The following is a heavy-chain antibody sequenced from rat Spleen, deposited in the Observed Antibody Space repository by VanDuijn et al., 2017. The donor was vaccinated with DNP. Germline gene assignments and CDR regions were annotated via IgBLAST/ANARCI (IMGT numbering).Heavy chain of an antibody. CDR2: IWAAKTI. CDR3: ARHSGVYYGSSYVMDP. D-gene: IGHD1-6*01. J-gene: IGHJ4*01. Sequence: QVRLEESGPGLMQPSETLSLTCTVSGFSLTSNGVGWIRQPLGKGLVWMGTIWAAKTINYNSAVQSRLSISRDTSKGQVFLKMNSLQPEDTGTYYCARHSGVYYGSSYVMDPWGQGTSVTVSS. V-gene: IGHV2-72*01. CDR1: GFSLTSNG.